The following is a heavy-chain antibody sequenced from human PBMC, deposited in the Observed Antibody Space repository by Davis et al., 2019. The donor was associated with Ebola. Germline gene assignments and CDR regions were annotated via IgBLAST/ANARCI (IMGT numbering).Heavy chain of an antibody. CDR2: INTNTGNP. V-gene: IGHV7-4-1*02. CDR1: GYTFTTYA. CDR3: ARGMGELALN. J-gene: IGHJ4*02. Sequence: ASVKVSCKASGYTFTTYALSWVRQAPGQGLEWMGWINTNTGNPTHAQGFTGRYVFSLDTSVDTAFLQINNLRAEDTAIYYCARGMGELALNWGQGTLVTVSS. D-gene: IGHD3-16*01.